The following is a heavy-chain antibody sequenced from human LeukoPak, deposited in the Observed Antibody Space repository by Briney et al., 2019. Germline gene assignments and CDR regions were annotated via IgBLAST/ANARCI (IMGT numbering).Heavy chain of an antibody. CDR1: GGSFSGYY. CDR2: INHSGRT. CDR3: ARDSPPPEGDGSGYGLLFDSGLFDF. Sequence: SETLSLTCAVYGGSFSGYYWSWIRQPPGMGLEWIGEINHSGRTNYNPSLKSRVTISVDTSKKQFSLKLSSVTAADTAVYYCARDSPPPEGDGSGYGLLFDSGLFDFWGQGTLVTVSS. V-gene: IGHV4-34*01. D-gene: IGHD3-22*01. J-gene: IGHJ4*02.